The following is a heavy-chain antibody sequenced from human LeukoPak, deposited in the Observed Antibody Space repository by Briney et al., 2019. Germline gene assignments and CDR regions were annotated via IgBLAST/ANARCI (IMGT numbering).Heavy chain of an antibody. CDR1: GVSIRRGGYG. Sequence: SQTLSLTCAVAGVSIRRGGYGWGWVRQPAGKGLEWSGYIYDSGSTYYNPSLKSRLTISVDRSKTQFSLKLSSVPAADTAVYYCARASFFAESIRDAFDIWGQGTMVTVSS. J-gene: IGHJ3*02. CDR2: IYDSGST. D-gene: IGHD3-10*01. CDR3: ARASFFAESIRDAFDI. V-gene: IGHV4-30-2*01.